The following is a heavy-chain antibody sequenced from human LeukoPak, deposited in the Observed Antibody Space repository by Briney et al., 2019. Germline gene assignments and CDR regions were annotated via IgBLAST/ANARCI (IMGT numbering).Heavy chain of an antibody. D-gene: IGHD2-15*01. Sequence: ASVKVSYKASGYTFISYDINWVRQATGQGLEWMGWMNPNSGNTGYAQKFQGRVTMTRNTSISTAYMELSSLTSEDTAVYYCARGGGSWNWFDPWGQGTLVTVSS. J-gene: IGHJ5*02. CDR2: MNPNSGNT. V-gene: IGHV1-8*01. CDR3: ARGGGSWNWFDP. CDR1: GYTFISYD.